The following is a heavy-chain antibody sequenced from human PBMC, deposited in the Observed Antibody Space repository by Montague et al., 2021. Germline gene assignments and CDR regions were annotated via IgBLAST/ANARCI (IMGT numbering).Heavy chain of an antibody. Sequence: TLSLTCTVSGGSISSGGYYWSWIRQLPGKGLEWIGYIFYSGNTYYNPSLKSRVTISVDTSKNQFSLKLSSVTAADTVVYYCARAEDYYGSGSYRGFDYWGQGTLVTVSS. V-gene: IGHV4-31*03. CDR1: GGSISSGGYY. J-gene: IGHJ4*02. CDR3: ARAEDYYGSGSYRGFDY. CDR2: IFYSGNT. D-gene: IGHD3-10*01.